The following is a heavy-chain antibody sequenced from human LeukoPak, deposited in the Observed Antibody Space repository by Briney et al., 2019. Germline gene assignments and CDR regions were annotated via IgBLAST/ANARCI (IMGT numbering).Heavy chain of an antibody. CDR3: ARDLLSYDSSGYAWSRGRNFDY. V-gene: IGHV1-46*01. Sequence: ASVKVSCKASGYTFTSYYMHWVRQAPGQGLEWMGIINPSGGSTSYAQKFQGRVTMTRDMSTSTVYMELSSLRSEDTAVYYCARDLLSYDSSGYAWSRGRNFDYWGQGTLVTVSS. J-gene: IGHJ4*02. D-gene: IGHD3-22*01. CDR2: INPSGGST. CDR1: GYTFTSYY.